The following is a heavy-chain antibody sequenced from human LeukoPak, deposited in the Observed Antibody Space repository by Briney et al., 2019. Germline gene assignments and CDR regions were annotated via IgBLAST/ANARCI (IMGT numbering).Heavy chain of an antibody. CDR1: GFTFSNYA. CDR3: AKEDHGTYSTAFDY. CDR2: ISPSGETT. D-gene: IGHD1-26*01. Sequence: GGSLRLSCAASGFTFSNYAMSWVRQAPGEGLGWVSAISPSGETTYYADSVKGRFTISRDNAKNTVFLQMNSLRAEDTVLYYCAKEDHGTYSTAFDYWGQGTLVTVSS. J-gene: IGHJ4*02. V-gene: IGHV3-23*01.